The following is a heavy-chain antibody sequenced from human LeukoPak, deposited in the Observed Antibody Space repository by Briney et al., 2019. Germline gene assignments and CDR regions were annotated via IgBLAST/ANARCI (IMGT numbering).Heavy chain of an antibody. D-gene: IGHD3-22*01. J-gene: IGHJ6*03. Sequence: GASVKVSCKASGYTFTSYAMNWVRQAPGQGLEWMGWINTNTGNPTYAQGFTGRFVFSLDTSVSTAYLQISSLKAEDTAVYYCARAPRATMIAGVWDMDVWGKGTTITVSS. V-gene: IGHV7-4-1*02. CDR3: ARAPRATMIAGVWDMDV. CDR1: GYTFTSYA. CDR2: INTNTGNP.